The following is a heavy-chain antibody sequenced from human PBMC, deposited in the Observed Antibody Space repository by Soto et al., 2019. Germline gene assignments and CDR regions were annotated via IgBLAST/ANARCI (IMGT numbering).Heavy chain of an antibody. J-gene: IGHJ4*02. D-gene: IGHD1-26*01. CDR3: ASAGGGSYSVGRYYFDY. CDR2: IYSGGST. Sequence: GGSLRLSCAASGFTVSSNYMSWVRQAPGKGLEWVSVIYSGGSTYYADSVKGRFTISRDNSKNTLYLQMNSLRAEDTAVYYCASAGGGSYSVGRYYFDYWGQGTLVTVSS. CDR1: GFTVSSNY. V-gene: IGHV3-53*01.